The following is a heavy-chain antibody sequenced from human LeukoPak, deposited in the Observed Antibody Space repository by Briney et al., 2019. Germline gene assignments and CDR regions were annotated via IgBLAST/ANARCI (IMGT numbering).Heavy chain of an antibody. CDR3: AKGSGGSCHSATDY. V-gene: IGHV3-23*01. CDR2: ICGSSSST. J-gene: IGHJ4*02. Sequence: GGSLRLSCAASGFSFSIYAMNGVPHAPGKGVEGVSVICGSSSSTYYVDSVKGRFTISRDNSKNTLYLQMNSLRAEDTAIYYCAKGSGGSCHSATDYWGQGTLVTVSS. D-gene: IGHD2-15*01. CDR1: GFSFSIYA.